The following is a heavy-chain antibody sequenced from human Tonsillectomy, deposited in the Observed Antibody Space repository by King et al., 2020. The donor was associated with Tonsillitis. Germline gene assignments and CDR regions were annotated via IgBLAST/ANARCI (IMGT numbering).Heavy chain of an antibody. V-gene: IGHV4-39*07. CDR3: ARHQDPAIDVFDY. J-gene: IGHJ4*02. D-gene: IGHD5-18*01. CDR2: IFYTGST. CDR1: GGSISSSSYY. Sequence: QLQESGPGLVKPSETLSLTCTVSGGSISSSSYYWGWIRQPPGKGLEWIGSIFYTGSTYYNPSLKSRVTISVDTSKKQFSLKLRSVTAADTAVYYCARHQDPAIDVFDYWGQGTLVTVSS.